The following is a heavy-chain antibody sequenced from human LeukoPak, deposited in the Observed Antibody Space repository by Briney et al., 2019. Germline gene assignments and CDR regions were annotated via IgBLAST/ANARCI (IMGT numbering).Heavy chain of an antibody. Sequence: SETLSLTCTVSGGSIRSSSYYWDWIRQPPGKGLEWIGSIYYSGSTYYNPSLKSRVAISVDTSKNQFSLKLSSVTAADTAVYYCTRGLRWDLSVSGTSALDYWGQGTLVTVSS. J-gene: IGHJ4*02. V-gene: IGHV4-39*01. CDR1: GGSIRSSSYY. CDR2: IYYSGST. CDR3: TRGLRWDLSVSGTSALDY. D-gene: IGHD1-26*01.